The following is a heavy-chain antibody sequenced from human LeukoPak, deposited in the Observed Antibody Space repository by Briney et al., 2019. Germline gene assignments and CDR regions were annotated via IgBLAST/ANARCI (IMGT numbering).Heavy chain of an antibody. V-gene: IGHV3-23*01. CDR3: AKGGAYGSRTYYFDF. D-gene: IGHD2-15*01. J-gene: IGHJ4*02. Sequence: GGSLRLSCAASGFTFTSFDMAWVRQAPGKGLEWVSTINGRATTTYHADSVKDRFTASRDNYKNALYLQMNSLRAEDTAIYYCAKGGAYGSRTYYFDFWGQGTLVTVSS. CDR1: GFTFTSFD. CDR2: INGRATTT.